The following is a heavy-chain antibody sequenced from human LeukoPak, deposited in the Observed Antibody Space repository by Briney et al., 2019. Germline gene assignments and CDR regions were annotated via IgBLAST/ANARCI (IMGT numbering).Heavy chain of an antibody. CDR2: INSDGSST. Sequence: GGSLRLSCAASGFTFSSYWMHWVRQAPGKGLVWVSRINSDGSSTSYADSVKGRFTISRDDAKNTLYLQMNSLRAEDTAVYYCARGYCSSTSCYTKGDYFDYWGQGTLVTVSS. CDR3: ARGYCSSTSCYTKGDYFDY. J-gene: IGHJ4*02. D-gene: IGHD2-2*02. CDR1: GFTFSSYW. V-gene: IGHV3-74*01.